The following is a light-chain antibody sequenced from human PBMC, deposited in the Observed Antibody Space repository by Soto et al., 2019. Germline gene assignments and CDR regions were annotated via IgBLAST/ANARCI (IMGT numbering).Light chain of an antibody. CDR3: QVRDVWPS. Sequence: IVLTQSPATLSLSPGERAALSCRASQSVSTSLAWYQHKPGQAPRLIMYDASKRAPGIPARFSGSGSGTDFTLTISSLEPEDFAVYYCQVRDVWPSFGQGTKVEIE. J-gene: IGKJ1*01. CDR2: DAS. V-gene: IGKV3-11*01. CDR1: QSVSTS.